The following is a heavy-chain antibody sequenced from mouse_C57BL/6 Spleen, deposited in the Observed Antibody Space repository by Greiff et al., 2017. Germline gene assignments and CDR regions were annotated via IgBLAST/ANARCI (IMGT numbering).Heavy chain of an antibody. CDR2: INPSNGGT. Sequence: QVQLQQSGTELVKPGASVKLSCKASGYTFTSYWMHWVKQRPGQGLEWIGNINPSNGGTNYNEKFKSKATLTVDKSSSTAYMQLSSLTSEDSAVYYCARDYGSSSYWYFDVWGTGTTVTVSS. V-gene: IGHV1-53*01. J-gene: IGHJ1*03. CDR1: GYTFTSYW. CDR3: ARDYGSSSYWYFDV. D-gene: IGHD1-1*01.